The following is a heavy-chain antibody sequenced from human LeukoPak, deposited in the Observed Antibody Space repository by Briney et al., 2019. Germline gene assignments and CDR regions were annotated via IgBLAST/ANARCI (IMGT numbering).Heavy chain of an antibody. CDR2: ISCSCGST. CDR3: AKWRDSSGWYYFDY. V-gene: IGHV3-23*01. J-gene: IGHJ4*02. Sequence: QPGASLRLSCAASGFTFSSYAMSWVRQAPGKGLEWVSAISCSCGSTYSADSVKGRFTISRDNSKNTQYLQMSSLRAEDTAVYYCAKWRDSSGWYYFDYWGQGTLVTVSS. D-gene: IGHD6-19*01. CDR1: GFTFSSYA.